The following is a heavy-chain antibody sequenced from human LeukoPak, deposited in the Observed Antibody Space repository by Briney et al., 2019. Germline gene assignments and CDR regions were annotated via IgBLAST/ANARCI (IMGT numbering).Heavy chain of an antibody. CDR3: ARGLIAAREYYFDS. CDR1: GDSVSSYS. CDR2: IYYSGST. V-gene: IGHV4-59*08. D-gene: IGHD6-6*01. Sequence: SETLSLTCTVSGDSVSSYSWSWIRQPPGKGLEWIGYIYYSGSTKNNPSLKSRVTISVDTPKNQFSLKLTSVTAADTAVYYCARGLIAAREYYFDSWGQGTLVTVSS. J-gene: IGHJ4*02.